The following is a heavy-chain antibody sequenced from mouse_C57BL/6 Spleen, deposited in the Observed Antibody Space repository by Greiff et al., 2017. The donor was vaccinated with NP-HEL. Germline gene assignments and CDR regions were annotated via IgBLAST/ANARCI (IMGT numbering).Heavy chain of an antibody. J-gene: IGHJ2*01. V-gene: IGHV1-66*01. CDR3: ARSPLLLRDFDY. D-gene: IGHD1-1*01. CDR1: GYSFTSYY. Sequence: QVQLQQSGPELVKPGASVKISCKASGYSFTSYYIHWVKQRPGQGLEWIGWIYPGSGNTKYNEKFKGKATLTADTSSSTAYMQLSSLTSEDSAVYYCARSPLLLRDFDYWGQGTTLTVSS. CDR2: IYPGSGNT.